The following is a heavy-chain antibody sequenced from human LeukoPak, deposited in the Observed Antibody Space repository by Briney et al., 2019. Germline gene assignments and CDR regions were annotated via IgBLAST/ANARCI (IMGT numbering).Heavy chain of an antibody. D-gene: IGHD5-24*01. V-gene: IGHV4-34*01. CDR2: INHSGST. J-gene: IGHJ4*02. Sequence: SETLSLTCAVYGGSFSGYYWSWIRQPPGKGLEWIGEINHSGSTNYNPSLKSRVTISVDTSKNQFSLKLSSVTAADTAVYYCARGGKRRLQFGYFDYWGQGTLVTVSS. CDR3: ARGGKRRLQFGYFDY. CDR1: GGSFSGYY.